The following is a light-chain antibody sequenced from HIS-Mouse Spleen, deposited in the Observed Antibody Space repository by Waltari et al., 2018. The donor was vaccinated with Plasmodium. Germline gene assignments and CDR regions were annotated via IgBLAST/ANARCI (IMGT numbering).Light chain of an antibody. CDR2: GAS. CDR3: QQYGSSPPVT. CDR1: QSVSSSY. V-gene: IGKV3-20*01. J-gene: IGKJ3*01. Sequence: DIVLTQSPGTLSLSPGERATLSCRASQSVSSSYLAWYQQQPGQAPRLLIYGASSRATGSPDRFSGSGSGTDVNVTISRLEPEDFAVYYGQQYGSSPPVTFGPGTKVDIK.